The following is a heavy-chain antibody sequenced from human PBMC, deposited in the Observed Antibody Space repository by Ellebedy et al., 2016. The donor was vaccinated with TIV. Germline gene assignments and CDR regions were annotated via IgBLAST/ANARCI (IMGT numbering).Heavy chain of an antibody. D-gene: IGHD4-17*01. CDR3: ASHGVPTVTTPLDY. J-gene: IGHJ4*02. CDR1: GGIFSSYA. V-gene: IGHV1-69*13. Sequence: AASVKVSCKASGGIFSSYAISWVRQAPGQGLEWMGGIIPIFGTANYAQKFQGRVTLTADESTSTAYMELSSLRSEDTAVYYCASHGVPTVTTPLDYWGQGTLVTVSS. CDR2: IIPIFGTA.